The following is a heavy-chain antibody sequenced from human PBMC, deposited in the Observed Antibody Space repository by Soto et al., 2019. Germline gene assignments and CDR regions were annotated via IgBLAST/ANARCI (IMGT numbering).Heavy chain of an antibody. CDR1: GGSISSYY. V-gene: IGHV4-59*01. CDR2: IYYSGCT. D-gene: IGHD3-9*01. J-gene: IGHJ4*02. CDR3: ARLSGGYFDWLLSYFDY. Sequence: SETLSLTCTVSGGSISSYYWSWIRQPPGKGLEWIGYIYYSGCTNYNPSLKSRVTISVDTSKNQFSLKLSSVTAADTAVYYCARLSGGYFDWLLSYFDYWGQGTLVTVSS.